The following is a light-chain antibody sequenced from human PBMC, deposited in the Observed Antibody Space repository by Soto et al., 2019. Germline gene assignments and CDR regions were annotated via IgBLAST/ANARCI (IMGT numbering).Light chain of an antibody. J-gene: IGKJ1*01. CDR3: QQYETFSGT. V-gene: IGKV3-15*01. CDR2: GAS. CDR1: QSVSSN. Sequence: EIVMTQSPATLSVSPGERATLSCRASQSVSSNLAWYQQKPGQAPRFLIYGASTRATGIPARFSGSGSGTEFTLTISSLQSEDFAVYYCQQYETFSGTFGPGTKVDIK.